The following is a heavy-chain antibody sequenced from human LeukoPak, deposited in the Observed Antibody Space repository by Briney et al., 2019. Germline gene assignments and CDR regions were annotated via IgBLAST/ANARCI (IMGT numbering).Heavy chain of an antibody. J-gene: IGHJ4*02. V-gene: IGHV3-23*01. CDR3: AKEVHGSGTLFLDY. Sequence: GGSLRLSCAASGISLSSYAMSWVRQGPGKGPEWVSAISGGGGSTYYADSVKGRFTISRDNGKNTLYLQMNSLRVEDTAVSYCAKEVHGSGTLFLDYWGQGTLVTVSS. CDR2: ISGGGGST. D-gene: IGHD3-10*01. CDR1: GISLSSYA.